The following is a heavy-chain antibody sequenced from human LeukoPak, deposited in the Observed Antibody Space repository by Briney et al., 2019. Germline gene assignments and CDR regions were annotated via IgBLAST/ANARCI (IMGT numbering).Heavy chain of an antibody. CDR3: ARDPSGSWQWFDY. V-gene: IGHV1-46*01. J-gene: IGHJ4*02. Sequence: ASVKVSCKASGYTFTSYYMHWVRQAPGQGLEWMGVINPNGGSTTYAQKFQGRVTMTRDRSTTTAYMELSSLRSEDTAVYYCARDPSGSWQWFDYWGQGTLVTVSS. CDR1: GYTFTSYY. D-gene: IGHD1-26*01. CDR2: INPNGGST.